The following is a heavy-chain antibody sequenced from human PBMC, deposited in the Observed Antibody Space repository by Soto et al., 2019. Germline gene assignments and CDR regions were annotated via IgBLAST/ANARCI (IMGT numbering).Heavy chain of an antibody. V-gene: IGHV4-34*01. CDR2: INHSGST. J-gene: IGHJ5*02. D-gene: IGHD6-6*01. CDR1: GRSFRGYY. Sequence: QVQLQQWGAGLLKPSETLSLTCAVDGRSFRGYYWSWIRQPPGKGLEWSGEINHSGSTNYNPSRKSRVTISVDTSKNQFSLKLSSVTAADTAVYYCARGMGVVIAARRGGHWFDPWGQGTLVTVSS. CDR3: ARGMGVVIAARRGGHWFDP.